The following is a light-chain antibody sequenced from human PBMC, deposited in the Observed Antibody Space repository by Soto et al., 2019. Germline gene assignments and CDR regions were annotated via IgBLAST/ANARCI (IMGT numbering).Light chain of an antibody. CDR1: QSLVHSDGNTH. V-gene: IGKV2-30*02. CDR3: MQGTHWPYT. CDR2: KVS. Sequence: DVVMTQSPLSLPVTLGQPASISCRSTQSLVHSDGNTHLNWFQQRPGQSPRRLICKVSNRDSGVPDRFSGSASGTDFTLKISRVEAEDVGVYYCMQGTHWPYTFGQGTKLKIK. J-gene: IGKJ2*01.